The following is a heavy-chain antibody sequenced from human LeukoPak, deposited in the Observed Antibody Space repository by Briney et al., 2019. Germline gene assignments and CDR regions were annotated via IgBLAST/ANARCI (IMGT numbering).Heavy chain of an antibody. V-gene: IGHV3-33*01. CDR1: GFTFSSYG. CDR3: ARVNIAVTRTRWFDP. J-gene: IGHJ5*02. CDR2: IWYDGSNK. Sequence: PGRSLRLSCAASGFTFSSYGMHWVRQAPGKGLEWVAVIWYDGSNKYYADSVKGRFTISRDNSKNTLYLQMNSLRAEDTAVYYCARVNIAVTRTRWFDPWGQGTLVTVSS. D-gene: IGHD6-19*01.